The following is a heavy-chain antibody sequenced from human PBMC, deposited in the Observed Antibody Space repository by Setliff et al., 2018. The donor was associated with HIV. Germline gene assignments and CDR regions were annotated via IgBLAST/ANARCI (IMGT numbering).Heavy chain of an antibody. Sequence: PSETLSLTCAVSGGSISSSNWWSWVRQPPGKGLEWIGEIYHSGGTNYNPSLKSRVTISVDTSMNQFSLNLNSVTAADTAVYYCARAGDCTEASCPKARSDPWGPGMLVTVSS. CDR2: IYHSGGT. V-gene: IGHV4-4*02. CDR3: ARAGDCTEASCPKARSDP. CDR1: GGSISSSNW. D-gene: IGHD2-8*02. J-gene: IGHJ5*02.